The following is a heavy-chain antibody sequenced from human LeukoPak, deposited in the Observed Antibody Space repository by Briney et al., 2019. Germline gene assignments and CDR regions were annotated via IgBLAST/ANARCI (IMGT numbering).Heavy chain of an antibody. CDR1: GFTFNIYG. Sequence: GGSLRLSCAASGFTFNIYGMHWVRQAPGKGLEWVAVISYDGSDKYYADSEKGRFTISRDNSKNTLYLQMNSLRAEDTAVYYCAREAGFAFDYWGQGTLVTVSS. CDR3: AREAGFAFDY. CDR2: ISYDGSDK. J-gene: IGHJ4*02. D-gene: IGHD3-10*01. V-gene: IGHV3-30*03.